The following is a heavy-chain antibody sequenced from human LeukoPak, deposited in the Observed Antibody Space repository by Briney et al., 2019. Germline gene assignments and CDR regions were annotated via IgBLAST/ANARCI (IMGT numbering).Heavy chain of an antibody. Sequence: GASVKVSCKASGYTFTSYYMHWVRQAPGQGPEWMGIINPSGGSTSYAQKFQGRVTMTRDTSTSTVYMELSSLRSEDTAVYYCARVVPAATGAFDIWGQGTMVTVSS. CDR1: GYTFTSYY. D-gene: IGHD2-2*01. CDR2: INPSGGST. V-gene: IGHV1-46*01. CDR3: ARVVPAATGAFDI. J-gene: IGHJ3*02.